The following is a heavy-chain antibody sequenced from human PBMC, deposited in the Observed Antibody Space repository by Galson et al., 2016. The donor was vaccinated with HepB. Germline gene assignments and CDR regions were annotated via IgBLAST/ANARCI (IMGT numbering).Heavy chain of an antibody. CDR2: IKKDGSET. J-gene: IGHJ4*02. D-gene: IGHD6-19*01. V-gene: IGHV3-7*01. CDR1: GFPFSGYW. CDR3: AKDRPLYSSGWYSGFDY. Sequence: SLRLSCAASGFPFSGYWMSWVRQAPGKGLEWVANIKKDGSETYYVDSVKGRFTLFRDNAKNSLYLQMSRLRVEDTAVYYCAKDRPLYSSGWYSGFDYWGQGTLVTVSS.